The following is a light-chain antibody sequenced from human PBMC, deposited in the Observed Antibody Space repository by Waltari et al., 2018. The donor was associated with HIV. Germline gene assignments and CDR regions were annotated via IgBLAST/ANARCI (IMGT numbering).Light chain of an antibody. Sequence: QSVLTQPPSASGTPGQRVTIPCSGSSSHIGSNSVYWYQQPPGTAPKLLIYRNNQRPSGVPDRFSGSKSGTSASRAISGLRSEDEADYYCAAWDDSLSGPVFGGGTKLTVL. V-gene: IGLV1-47*01. CDR3: AAWDDSLSGPV. J-gene: IGLJ3*02. CDR2: RNN. CDR1: SSHIGSNS.